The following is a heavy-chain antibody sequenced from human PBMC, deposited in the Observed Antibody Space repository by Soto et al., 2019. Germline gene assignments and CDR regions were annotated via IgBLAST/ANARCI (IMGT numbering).Heavy chain of an antibody. J-gene: IGHJ3*01. D-gene: IGHD3-10*01. Sequence: GGSLRLSCVASGFSFTNYAMKWVRQLPVKGLGCVSVIGGCVNSAYYRDSVQGRFTIPRDNSKHTLSLQIGSLTADATAIYYCVRVGRGYFDFWGRGTMVTVSS. CDR3: VRVGRGYFDF. CDR1: GFSFTNYA. V-gene: IGHV3-23*01. CDR2: IGGCVNSA.